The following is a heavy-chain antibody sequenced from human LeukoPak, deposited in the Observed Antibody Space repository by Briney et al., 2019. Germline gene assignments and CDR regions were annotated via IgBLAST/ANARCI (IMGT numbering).Heavy chain of an antibody. D-gene: IGHD6-19*01. V-gene: IGHV3-64*01. CDR3: ARVGGSGSFDS. CDR2: IGYGGDT. Sequence: GRSLRLSCAASGFTISSDSMHWIRQAPGKGLEYVSAIGYGGDTYYANSVKGRFTISRDISKNTLYLQMGSLRPEDMAAYYCARVGGSGSFDSWGQGTLVSVSS. CDR1: GFTISSDS. J-gene: IGHJ4*02.